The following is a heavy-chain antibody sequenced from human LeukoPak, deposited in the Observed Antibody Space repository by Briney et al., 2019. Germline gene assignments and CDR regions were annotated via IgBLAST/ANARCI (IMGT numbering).Heavy chain of an antibody. D-gene: IGHD1-26*01. CDR2: ISTTGSDI. V-gene: IGHV3-21*04. J-gene: IGHJ2*01. Sequence: GGSLRLSCAASGFTFNTYSMNWVCQAPGKGLEWVSSISTTGSDIYYADSVKGRVTISRDNAKNSLFLQMNSLRAEDTAIYYCAKDRTVGASYWYFDLWGRGTLVTVSS. CDR3: AKDRTVGASYWYFDL. CDR1: GFTFNTYS.